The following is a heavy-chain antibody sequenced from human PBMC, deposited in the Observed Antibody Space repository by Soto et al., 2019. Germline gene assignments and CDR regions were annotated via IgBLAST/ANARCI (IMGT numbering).Heavy chain of an antibody. CDR2: TYYRSKWYN. V-gene: IGHV6-1*01. CDR1: GDSVSSNSAA. CDR3: ARGYSSASGNYYGMDV. D-gene: IGHD6-6*01. J-gene: IGHJ6*02. Sequence: PSQTLSLTCAFSGDSVSSNSAAWNWIRQSPSRGLEWLGRTYYRSKWYNDYAVSVKSRITINPDTSKNQFSLQLNAVTPEDTAVYYCARGYSSASGNYYGMDVWGQGTTVTVSS.